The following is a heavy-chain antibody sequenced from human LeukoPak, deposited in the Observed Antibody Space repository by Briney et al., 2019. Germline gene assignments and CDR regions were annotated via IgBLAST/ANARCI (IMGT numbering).Heavy chain of an antibody. Sequence: SETLSLTCTVSGGSISSYYWSWIRQPPGKGLEWIGYIYYSGSTYYNPSLKSRVTISVDTSKNQFSLKLSSVTAADTAVYYCARDTPQLDYGGNSWYYFDYWGQGTLVTVSS. CDR2: IYYSGST. V-gene: IGHV4-59*12. CDR1: GGSISSYY. D-gene: IGHD4-23*01. J-gene: IGHJ4*02. CDR3: ARDTPQLDYGGNSWYYFDY.